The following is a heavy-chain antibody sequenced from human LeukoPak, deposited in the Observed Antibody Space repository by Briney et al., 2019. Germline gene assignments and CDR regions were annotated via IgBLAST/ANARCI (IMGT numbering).Heavy chain of an antibody. CDR1: GFTFSSYA. V-gene: IGHV3-30-3*01. J-gene: IGHJ4*02. D-gene: IGHD5-18*01. CDR2: ISYDGSNK. Sequence: PGGSLRLSCAASGFTFSSYAMHWVRQAPGKGLEWVAVISYDGSNKYYADSVKGRFTISRDNSQKTLYLQMNSLRAEDTAVYYCAKAIYSYGSCVDYWGQGILVTVSS. CDR3: AKAIYSYGSCVDY.